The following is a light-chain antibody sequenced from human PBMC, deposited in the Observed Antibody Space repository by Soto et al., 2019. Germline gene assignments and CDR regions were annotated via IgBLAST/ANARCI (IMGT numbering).Light chain of an antibody. CDR3: QQYNNWPPWT. CDR2: DAS. J-gene: IGKJ1*01. CDR1: QSVTSN. Sequence: IVMTQTPSTLSVAPRERTTLSCRASQSVTSNFAWYQQKPGQAPRLLIYDASTRATGIPARFSGSGSGTEFTLTICSLQSADFAVYYCQQYNNWPPWTFGRGTKVDIK. V-gene: IGKV3-15*01.